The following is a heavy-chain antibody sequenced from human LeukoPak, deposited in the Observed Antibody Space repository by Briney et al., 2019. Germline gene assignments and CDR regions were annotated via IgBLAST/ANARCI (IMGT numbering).Heavy chain of an antibody. Sequence: GASVKVSCKASGYTFTSYGISWVRQAPGQGLEWMGWISAYNGNTNYAQKLQGRVTITADKSTSTAYMELSSLRSEDTAVYYCASDYYGSGTMASGMDVWGQGTTVTVSS. CDR2: ISAYNGNT. V-gene: IGHV1-18*01. CDR1: GYTFTSYG. J-gene: IGHJ6*02. D-gene: IGHD3-10*01. CDR3: ASDYYGSGTMASGMDV.